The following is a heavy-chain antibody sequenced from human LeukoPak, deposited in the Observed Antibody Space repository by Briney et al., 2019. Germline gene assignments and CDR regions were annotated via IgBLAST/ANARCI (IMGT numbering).Heavy chain of an antibody. D-gene: IGHD7-27*01. CDR3: ASGLIIGWGSFDY. Sequence: GGSLRLSCAASGFTFSSYGMHWVRQAPGKGLEWVAVISYDGSNKYYADSVKGRFTISRDNSKNTLYLQMNSLRAEDTAVYYCASGLIIGWGSFDYWGQGALVTVSS. CDR2: ISYDGSNK. V-gene: IGHV3-30*03. CDR1: GFTFSSYG. J-gene: IGHJ4*02.